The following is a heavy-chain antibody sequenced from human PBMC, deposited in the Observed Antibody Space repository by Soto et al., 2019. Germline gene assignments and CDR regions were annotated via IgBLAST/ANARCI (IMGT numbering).Heavy chain of an antibody. CDR1: GFTFSSYA. J-gene: IGHJ4*02. V-gene: IGHV3-23*01. CDR2: ISGSGGST. D-gene: IGHD3-10*01. Sequence: GGSLRLSCAASGFTFSSYAMSWVRQAPGKGLEWVSAISGSGGSTYYADSVKGRFTISRDNSKNTLYLQMNSLRAEDKAVYYCAKARGGLEMGLLNYLDYWGQGTLVTVSS. CDR3: AKARGGLEMGLLNYLDY.